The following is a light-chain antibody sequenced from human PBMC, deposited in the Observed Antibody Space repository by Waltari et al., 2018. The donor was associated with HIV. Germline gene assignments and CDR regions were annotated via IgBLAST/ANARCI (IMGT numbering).Light chain of an antibody. V-gene: IGLV3-1*01. CDR2: EYS. Sequence: SYELTQPPSVSVSPGQTASITCSGDKLGDKYACWYQQKPGQSPVLVIYEYSKRPSGIPGRFSGSNSWNTATLTISGTQAMDEADYYCQAWDSSTAGVFGGGTKLTVL. CDR1: KLGDKY. J-gene: IGLJ2*01. CDR3: QAWDSSTAGV.